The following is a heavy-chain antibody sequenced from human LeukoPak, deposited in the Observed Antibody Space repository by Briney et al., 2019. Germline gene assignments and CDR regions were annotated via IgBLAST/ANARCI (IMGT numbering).Heavy chain of an antibody. V-gene: IGHV1-69*05. Sequence: GASVKVSCKASGGTFSSYAISWVRQAPGQGLEWMGRIIPIFGTANYAQKFQGRVTITTDESTSTAYTELSSLRSEDTAVYYCARGPYGSGSFRFDPWGQGTLVTVSS. CDR2: IIPIFGTA. D-gene: IGHD3-10*01. CDR1: GGTFSSYA. J-gene: IGHJ5*02. CDR3: ARGPYGSGSFRFDP.